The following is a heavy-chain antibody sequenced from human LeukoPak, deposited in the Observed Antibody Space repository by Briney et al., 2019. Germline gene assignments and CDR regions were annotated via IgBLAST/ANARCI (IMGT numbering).Heavy chain of an antibody. J-gene: IGHJ4*02. V-gene: IGHV4-59*08. CDR1: GGSISSYY. D-gene: IGHD6-13*01. CDR2: IHDSGST. CDR3: ASARWQPLVRD. Sequence: SETLSLTCTVSGGSISSYYWNWIRQPPGKGLEWIGYIHDSGSTNYSPSLKSRVTISIDTSKNQFSLRLSSVTAADTAVYYCASARWQPLVRDWGQGTLVTVSS.